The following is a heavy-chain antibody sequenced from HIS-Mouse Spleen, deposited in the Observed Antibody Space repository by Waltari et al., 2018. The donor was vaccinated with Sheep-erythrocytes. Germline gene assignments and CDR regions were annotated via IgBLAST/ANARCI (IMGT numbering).Heavy chain of an antibody. Sequence: QVQLQQWGAGLLKPSETLSLTCAVYGGSFSGYYWSWIRQPPGKGLEWIGEINHSGSTNYNPSLKSRVTISVDTSKNQFSLKLSSVTAADTAVYYCALSVDLAGAFDIWGQGTMVTV. CDR2: INHSGST. CDR1: GGSFSGYY. V-gene: IGHV4-34*01. CDR3: ALSVDLAGAFDI. J-gene: IGHJ3*02. D-gene: IGHD6-19*01.